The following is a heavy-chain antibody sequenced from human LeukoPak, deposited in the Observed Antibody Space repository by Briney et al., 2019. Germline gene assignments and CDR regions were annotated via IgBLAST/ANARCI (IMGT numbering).Heavy chain of an antibody. V-gene: IGHV4-31*03. Sequence: SETLSLTCTVSGGSINSGDYFWSWIRQHPGKGLEWIGYIYYSESTHYNPSLKTRITISVDTSKNEFSLKLSSVTAAATAVYYCARVHHERLRLDVWGQGTTVTVSS. D-gene: IGHD2-21*02. CDR3: ARVHHERLRLDV. CDR2: IYYSEST. J-gene: IGHJ6*02. CDR1: GGSINSGDYF.